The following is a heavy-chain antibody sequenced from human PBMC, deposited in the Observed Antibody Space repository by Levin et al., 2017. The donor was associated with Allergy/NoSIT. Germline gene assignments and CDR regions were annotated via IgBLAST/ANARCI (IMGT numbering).Heavy chain of an antibody. V-gene: IGHV3-53*01. Sequence: GESLKISCAASGFTVSSNYMSWVRQAPGKGLEWVSVIYSGGSTYYADSVKGRFTISRDNSKNTLYLQMNSLRAEDTAVYYCASKTTVTTIYYGMDVWGQGTTVTVSS. D-gene: IGHD4-17*01. CDR1: GFTVSSNY. CDR2: IYSGGST. CDR3: ASKTTVTTIYYGMDV. J-gene: IGHJ6*02.